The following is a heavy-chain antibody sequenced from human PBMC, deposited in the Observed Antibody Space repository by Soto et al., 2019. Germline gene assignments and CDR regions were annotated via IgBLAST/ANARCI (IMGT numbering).Heavy chain of an antibody. D-gene: IGHD5-18*01. CDR1: GFNFGNYA. Sequence: GGALRLSCAASGFNFGNYAISWVRQAPGKGPEWVSFIGGGGNTFYADSVKGRFTISRDNSKNTLYVQMNSLRAEDTAVYYCARDYSSYGPCDYWGQGTLVTVYS. V-gene: IGHV3-23*01. J-gene: IGHJ4*02. CDR2: IGGGGNT. CDR3: ARDYSSYGPCDY.